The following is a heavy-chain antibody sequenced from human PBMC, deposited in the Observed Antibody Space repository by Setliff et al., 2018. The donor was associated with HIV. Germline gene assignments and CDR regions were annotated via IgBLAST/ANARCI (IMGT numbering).Heavy chain of an antibody. D-gene: IGHD4-4*01. Sequence: ASVKVSCKASGYTFTSYGITWVRQAPGQGLEWMGWISTYNGNTHYAQKLQGRVTMTTDTSTSTAYMELRSLRSDDTAMYYCARAATVTTFDYWGQGTLVTVSS. CDR2: ISTYNGNT. J-gene: IGHJ4*02. CDR1: GYTFTSYG. V-gene: IGHV1-18*01. CDR3: ARAATVTTFDY.